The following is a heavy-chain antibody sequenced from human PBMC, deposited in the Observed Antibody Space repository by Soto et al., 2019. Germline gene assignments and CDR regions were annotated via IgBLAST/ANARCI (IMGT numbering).Heavy chain of an antibody. D-gene: IGHD3-22*01. CDR1: GASFSGHS. V-gene: IGHV4-34*01. CDR3: STRAYDTNGYYRFDP. J-gene: IGHJ5*01. CDR2: INHSGRV. Sequence: SLTCAVYGASFSGHSWTWIRQSPGKGLEWIGDINHSGRVNYSPSLKSRVTISLDTSKNQFSLTLSAVTAADTAMYYCSTRAYDTNGYYRFDPWGQGTLVTVSS.